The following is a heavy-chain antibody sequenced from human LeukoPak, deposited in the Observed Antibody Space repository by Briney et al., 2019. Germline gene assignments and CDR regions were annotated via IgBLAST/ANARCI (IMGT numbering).Heavy chain of an antibody. J-gene: IGHJ5*02. CDR1: GYTFTGYY. CDR3: ARGLWGGYCSGGSCLGFDP. V-gene: IGHV1-8*02. D-gene: IGHD2-15*01. CDR2: MNPNSGNT. Sequence: VASVKVSCKASGYTFTGYYMHWVRQATGQGLEWMGWMNPNSGNTGYAQKFQGRVTMTRNTSISTAYMELSSLRSEDTAVYYCARGLWGGYCSGGSCLGFDPWGQGTLVTVSS.